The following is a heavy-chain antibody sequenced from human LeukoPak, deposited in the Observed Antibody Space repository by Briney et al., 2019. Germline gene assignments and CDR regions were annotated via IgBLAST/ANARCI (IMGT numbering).Heavy chain of an antibody. CDR3: ARGRKIAAAGTKRFLYYYYYMDV. D-gene: IGHD6-13*01. CDR2: INPNSGGT. Sequence: ASVKVSCKASGYTFTGYYMHWVRQAPGQGLEWMGWINPNSGGTNYAQKFQGRVTMTRNTSISTAYMELSSLRSEDTAVYYCARGRKIAAAGTKRFLYYYYYMDVWGKGTTVTISS. V-gene: IGHV1-2*02. CDR1: GYTFTGYY. J-gene: IGHJ6*03.